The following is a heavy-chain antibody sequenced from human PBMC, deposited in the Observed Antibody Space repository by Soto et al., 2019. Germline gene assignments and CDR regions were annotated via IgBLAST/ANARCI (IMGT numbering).Heavy chain of an antibody. J-gene: IGHJ3*02. Sequence: QVQLVESGGGVVQPGRSLRLSCAASGFTFSSYGTHWVRQAPGKGLEWVAVIWYDGSNKYYADSVKGRFTISRDNSKNTLYLQMNSLRAEDTAVYYCARDGGDGGYAPVAFDIWGQGTTVTVSS. D-gene: IGHD5-12*01. V-gene: IGHV3-33*01. CDR2: IWYDGSNK. CDR1: GFTFSSYG. CDR3: ARDGGDGGYAPVAFDI.